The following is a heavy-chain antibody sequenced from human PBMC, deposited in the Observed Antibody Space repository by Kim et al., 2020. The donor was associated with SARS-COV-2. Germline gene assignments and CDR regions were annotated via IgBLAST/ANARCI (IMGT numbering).Heavy chain of an antibody. CDR2: ISYDGSNK. Sequence: GGSLRLSCAASGFTFSSYGMHWVRQAPGKGLEWVAVISYDGSNKYYADSVKGRFTISRDNSKNTLYMQMNSLRAEDTAVYYCAKDLAIQLFFWYYYGMDVWGQGTTVTVSS. CDR1: GFTFSSYG. CDR3: AKDLAIQLFFWYYYGMDV. V-gene: IGHV3-30*18. D-gene: IGHD5-18*01. J-gene: IGHJ6*02.